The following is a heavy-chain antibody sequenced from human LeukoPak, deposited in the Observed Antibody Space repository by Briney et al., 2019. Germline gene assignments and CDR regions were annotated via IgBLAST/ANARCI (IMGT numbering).Heavy chain of an antibody. CDR3: ARPLAPVMLNAFDI. D-gene: IGHD2-8*01. CDR2: INPSGSST. V-gene: IGHV1-46*01. Sequence: GASVKVSCKASGYTFINFYIHWVRQAPGQGLEWMGVINPSGSSTDYSQKFQGRVTMTRDTSTSTVYMELSSLRSEDTAVYYCARPLAPVMLNAFDIWGQGTMVTVSS. J-gene: IGHJ3*02. CDR1: GYTFINFY.